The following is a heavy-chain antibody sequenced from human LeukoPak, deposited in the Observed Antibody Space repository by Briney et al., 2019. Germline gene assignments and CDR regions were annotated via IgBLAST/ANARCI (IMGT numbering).Heavy chain of an antibody. D-gene: IGHD3-22*01. J-gene: IGHJ4*02. Sequence: GGSLRLSCATSGFTVSTNYVSWVRQAPGKGLEWVSLIYNDGRADYADFVKGRFAISRDNSKNMLYLQMNSLRAEDTALYYCAKAPGDYYDTRADRDYWGQGTLVTVSS. CDR1: GFTVSTNY. CDR3: AKAPGDYYDTRADRDY. V-gene: IGHV3-53*01. CDR2: IYNDGRA.